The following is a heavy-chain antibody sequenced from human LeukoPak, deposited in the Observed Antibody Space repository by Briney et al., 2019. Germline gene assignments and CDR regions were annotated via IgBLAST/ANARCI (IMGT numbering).Heavy chain of an antibody. CDR3: ARVGLLWFGEPSSFDY. CDR2: VKQDGSEK. Sequence: GGSLRLSCAASGFTFSRYWMSWVRQAPGEGLEWVANVKQDGSEKYYVDSVKGRFTISRDNAKNSLYLQMNSLRAEDTAVYYYARVGLLWFGEPSSFDYWGQGTLVTVSS. CDR1: GFTFSRYW. J-gene: IGHJ4*02. D-gene: IGHD3-10*01. V-gene: IGHV3-7*01.